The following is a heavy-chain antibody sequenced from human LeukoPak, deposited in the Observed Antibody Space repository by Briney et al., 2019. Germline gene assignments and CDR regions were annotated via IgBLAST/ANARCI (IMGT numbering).Heavy chain of an antibody. D-gene: IGHD6-13*01. CDR3: ARDFSHSYSSSWATFDY. J-gene: IGHJ4*02. CDR1: GCTFSSYA. V-gene: IGHV1-69*06. CDR2: ILPNFGTA. Sequence: VTVTFQCSGCTFSSYAISWVRQPPGQGLAWMGVILPNFGTANYAQKFQGRVTITADKSTSTAYMELSSLRSEDTAVYYCARDFSHSYSSSWATFDYWGQGTLVTVSS.